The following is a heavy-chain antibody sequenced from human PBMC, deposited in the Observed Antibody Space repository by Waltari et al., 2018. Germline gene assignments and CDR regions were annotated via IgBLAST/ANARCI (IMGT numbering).Heavy chain of an antibody. CDR1: GGSISSSNW. Sequence: QVQLQESGPGLVKPSGTLSLTCAVSGGSISSSNWWSWVRQPPGKGLGWIGEIFHSGSTNYNPSLKSRVTISVDTSKNQFSLKLSSVTAADTAVYYCARGPTTVTTWFDYWGQGTLVTVSS. D-gene: IGHD4-17*01. CDR2: IFHSGST. CDR3: ARGPTTVTTWFDY. V-gene: IGHV4-4*02. J-gene: IGHJ4*02.